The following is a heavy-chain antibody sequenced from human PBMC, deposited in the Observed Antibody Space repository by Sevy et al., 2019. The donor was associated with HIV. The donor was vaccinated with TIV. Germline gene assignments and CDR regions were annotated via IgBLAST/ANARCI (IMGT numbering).Heavy chain of an antibody. V-gene: IGHV3-23*01. D-gene: IGHD2-8*01. Sequence: GGSLRLSCAASGFTFSKYSMSWVRQPPGKGLEWVSTLSFGCGEINYADSVKGRFTICRDNSKSSVYLQMNNLRPKDTDVYYCAREGCTKPHDYWGQGTLVTVSS. CDR2: LSFGCGEI. J-gene: IGHJ4*02. CDR3: AREGCTKPHDY. CDR1: GFTFSKYS.